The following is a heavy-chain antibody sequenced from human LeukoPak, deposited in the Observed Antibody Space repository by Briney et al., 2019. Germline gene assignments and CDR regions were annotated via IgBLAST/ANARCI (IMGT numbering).Heavy chain of an antibody. V-gene: IGHV4-34*01. Sequence: TSETLSLTCAVYGGSFSGYYWSWIRQPPGKGLEWIGSIYYSGSTYYSPSLKSRVTISVDTSQNQFSLRLSSVTAADAAVYYCAREPYYGSGSYYNRFFDYWGQGTLVTVSS. J-gene: IGHJ4*02. CDR3: AREPYYGSGSYYNRFFDY. CDR1: GGSFSGYY. CDR2: IYYSGST. D-gene: IGHD3-10*01.